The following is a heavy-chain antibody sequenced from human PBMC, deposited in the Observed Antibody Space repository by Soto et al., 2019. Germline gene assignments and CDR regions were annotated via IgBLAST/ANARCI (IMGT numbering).Heavy chain of an antibody. J-gene: IGHJ5*02. CDR3: TRDASRDSSARGWFDP. D-gene: IGHD6-13*01. CDR1: GFTFRSFT. V-gene: IGHV3-21*01. CDR2: ISSNSAYI. Sequence: GALRLSCAASGFTFRSFTMNWVRQAPGKGLEWVSTISSNSAYIYYTDALRGRFTISRDNAKNSLHLQMNSLRAEDTAVYYCTRDASRDSSARGWFDPWGPGTLVTVSS.